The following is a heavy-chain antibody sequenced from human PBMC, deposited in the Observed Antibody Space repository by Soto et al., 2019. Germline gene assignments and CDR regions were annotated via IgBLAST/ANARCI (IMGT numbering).Heavy chain of an antibody. D-gene: IGHD2-15*01. Sequence: QVQLVQSGAEVKKPGSSVKVSCKASGGTFSSYAISWVRQAPGQGLEWMGGIIPIFGTANYAQKFQGRVTITADESTRTAYKELSSLRSEDTAVYYCARSPGGIVVVVAATHAFDIWGQGTMVTVSS. V-gene: IGHV1-69*01. CDR2: IIPIFGTA. J-gene: IGHJ3*02. CDR3: ARSPGGIVVVVAATHAFDI. CDR1: GGTFSSYA.